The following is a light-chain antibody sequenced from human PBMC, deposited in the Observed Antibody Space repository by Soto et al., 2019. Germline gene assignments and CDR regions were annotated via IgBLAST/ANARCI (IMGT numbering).Light chain of an antibody. CDR1: SSNIGAGYE. J-gene: IGLJ1*01. V-gene: IGLV1-40*01. CDR3: QPYDGRLSGYV. Sequence: QAVVTQPPSVSEAPGQRVTISCTGSSSNIGAGYEAHWYQQVPGTAPKLLIYENNNRPSGVPDRFSGSKSGTSASLAITGLQAEDEAEYYCQPYDGRLSGYVFGTGTKVTVL. CDR2: ENN.